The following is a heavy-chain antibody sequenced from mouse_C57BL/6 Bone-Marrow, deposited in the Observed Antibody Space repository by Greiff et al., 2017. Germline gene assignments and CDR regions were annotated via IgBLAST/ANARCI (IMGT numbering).Heavy chain of an antibody. D-gene: IGHD1-1*01. CDR2: IYPGSGST. J-gene: IGHJ1*03. V-gene: IGHV1-55*01. CDR3: ARPVPYLDV. CDR1: GYTFTSYW. Sequence: QVQLKESGAELVKPGASVKMSCKASGYTFTSYWITWVKQRPGQGLEWIGDIYPGSGSTNYNEKFKSKATLTVDTSSSTAYMQLSSLTSEDSAVYYCARPVPYLDVGGTGTTVTVSS.